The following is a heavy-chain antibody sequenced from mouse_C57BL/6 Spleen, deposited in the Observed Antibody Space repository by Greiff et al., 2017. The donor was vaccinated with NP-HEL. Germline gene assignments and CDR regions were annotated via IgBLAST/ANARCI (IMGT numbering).Heavy chain of an antibody. CDR2: IYPGSGST. Sequence: QVQLQQPGAELVKPGASVKMSCKASGYTFTSYWITWVKQRPGQGLEWIGDIYPGSGSTNYNEKFKSKATLTVDTSSSTAYMQLSSLTSEDSAVYYCARGFSPVVARNYWGQGTTLTVSS. CDR1: GYTFTSYW. J-gene: IGHJ2*01. D-gene: IGHD1-1*01. CDR3: ARGFSPVVARNY. V-gene: IGHV1-55*01.